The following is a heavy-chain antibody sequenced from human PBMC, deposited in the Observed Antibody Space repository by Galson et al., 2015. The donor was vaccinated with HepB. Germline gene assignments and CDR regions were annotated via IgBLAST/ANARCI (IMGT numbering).Heavy chain of an antibody. D-gene: IGHD6-13*01. CDR2: INTGNGYT. Sequence: SVKVSCRASGYSFTAYRIHWVRQDPGQRLEWMGWINTGNGYTKYSEKFQGRVTFTRDTSATTAYMELSSLRSEDTAVFYCARGDGSSWCRYWGQGTLVTVSS. J-gene: IGHJ4*02. V-gene: IGHV1-3*04. CDR1: GYSFTAYR. CDR3: ARGDGSSWCRY.